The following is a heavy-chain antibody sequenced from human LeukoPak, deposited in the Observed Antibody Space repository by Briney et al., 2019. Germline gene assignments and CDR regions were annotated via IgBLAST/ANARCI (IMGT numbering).Heavy chain of an antibody. Sequence: GGSLRLSCVASGFTYNSHAMSWVRQAPGKGLEWVSGISANGANTYYTDSVRGRFTISRDNSKNTVYLQMSSLSAEDTAIYYCAKDQGFSYYYLDYWGQGILVAVSS. CDR3: AKDQGFSYYYLDY. V-gene: IGHV3-23*01. CDR1: GFTYNSHA. J-gene: IGHJ4*02. D-gene: IGHD5-18*01. CDR2: ISANGANT.